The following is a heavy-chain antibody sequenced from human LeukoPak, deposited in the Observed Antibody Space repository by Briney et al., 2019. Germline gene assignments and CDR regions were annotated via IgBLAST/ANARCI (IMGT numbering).Heavy chain of an antibody. Sequence: ASVKVSCKASGYTFTSYAMHWLRQAPGQRLEWMGWINAGNGNTKYSQKFQGRVTITRDTSASTAYMELSSLRSEDTAVYYCARAVLWFGEFTYYYGMDVWGQGTTVTVSS. D-gene: IGHD3-10*01. CDR3: ARAVLWFGEFTYYYGMDV. V-gene: IGHV1-3*01. CDR2: INAGNGNT. J-gene: IGHJ6*02. CDR1: GYTFTSYA.